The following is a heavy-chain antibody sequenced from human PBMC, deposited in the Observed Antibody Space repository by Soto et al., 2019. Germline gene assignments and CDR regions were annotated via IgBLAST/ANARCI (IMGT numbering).Heavy chain of an antibody. Sequence: QVQLVESGGGVVQPGRSPRLSCAASGFTFSSYAMHWVRQAPGKGLEWVAVISYDGSNKYYADSVKGRFTISRDNSKNTLYLQMNSLRAEDTAVYYCARGGGTYGDYILDYWGQGTLVTVSS. CDR2: ISYDGSNK. J-gene: IGHJ4*02. CDR3: ARGGGTYGDYILDY. V-gene: IGHV3-30-3*01. D-gene: IGHD4-17*01. CDR1: GFTFSSYA.